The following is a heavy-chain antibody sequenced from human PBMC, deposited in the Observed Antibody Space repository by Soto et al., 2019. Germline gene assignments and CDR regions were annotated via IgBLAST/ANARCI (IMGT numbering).Heavy chain of an antibody. J-gene: IGHJ6*01. V-gene: IGHV3-53*02. D-gene: IGHD3-10*01. CDR2: VYSRGTT. CDR3: ARMHTYDHYYSMAV. CDR1: GLAGNSNY. Sequence: EVQLVETGGGLIQQGGSLSLSCAASGLAGNSNYMSWVRQAPGKGLEGVSIVYSRGTTYYADSVKGRFTISRDKSKNTIYLQMTNLRAEDPAVYYCARMHTYDHYYSMAVLGPGTTVTVSS.